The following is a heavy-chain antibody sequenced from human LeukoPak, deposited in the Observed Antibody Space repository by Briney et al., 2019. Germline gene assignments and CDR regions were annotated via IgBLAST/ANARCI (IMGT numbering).Heavy chain of an antibody. J-gene: IGHJ6*03. CDR1: GDSFSSDDYL. D-gene: IGHD5-12*01. V-gene: IGHV4-31*03. CDR3: ARGGYDHYYYYYYMDV. Sequence: SETLSLTCTVSGDSFSSDDYLWTCIRQHPGKGLEFIGFTFYSGTSYYSPSLKSRATISLDTSRNQFSLKLSSVTAADTAVYYCARGGYDHYYYYYYMDVWGKGTTVTVSS. CDR2: TFYSGTS.